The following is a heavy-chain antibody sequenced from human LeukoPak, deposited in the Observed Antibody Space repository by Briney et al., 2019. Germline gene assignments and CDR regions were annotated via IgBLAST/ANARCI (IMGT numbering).Heavy chain of an antibody. J-gene: IGHJ4*02. CDR2: IYYSGST. V-gene: IGHV4-39*01. Sequence: SETLSLTCTVSGDSISSSSYYWGWIRQPPGKGLEWIGSIYYSGSTYYNPSLKSRVTISVDTSKNQFSLKLSSVTAADTAVYYCARLLSDDYGDYIGQGTLVTVSS. D-gene: IGHD2-15*01. CDR3: ARLLSDDYGDY. CDR1: GDSISSSSYY.